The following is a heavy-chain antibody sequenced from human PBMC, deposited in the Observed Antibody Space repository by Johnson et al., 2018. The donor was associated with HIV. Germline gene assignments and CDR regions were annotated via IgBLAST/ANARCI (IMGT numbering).Heavy chain of an antibody. CDR3: AREGGDGYSPSAFDI. CDR2: IGTAGDT. J-gene: IGHJ3*02. Sequence: VQLVESGGGLVQPGGSLRLSCAASGFTFSSYDMHWVRQATGKGLEWVSAIGTAGDTYYPGSVKGRFTISRENAKNSLYLQMNSLRAEDTAVYYCAREGGDGYSPSAFDIWGQGTMVTVSS. D-gene: IGHD5-24*01. CDR1: GFTFSSYD. V-gene: IGHV3-13*01.